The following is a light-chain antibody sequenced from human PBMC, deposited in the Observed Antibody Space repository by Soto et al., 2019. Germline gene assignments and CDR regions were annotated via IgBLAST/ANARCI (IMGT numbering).Light chain of an antibody. V-gene: IGLV2-14*01. Sequence: QSALTQPASVSGSPGQSITISCTGTSSDVGGYNYVSWYQLHPGKAPKLIIYEVNNRPSGLSNRFSGSKSGNTASLTISGLQADDESDYYCSSYTSDTSPYVFGTGTKVTVL. CDR1: SSDVGGYNY. J-gene: IGLJ1*01. CDR2: EVN. CDR3: SSYTSDTSPYV.